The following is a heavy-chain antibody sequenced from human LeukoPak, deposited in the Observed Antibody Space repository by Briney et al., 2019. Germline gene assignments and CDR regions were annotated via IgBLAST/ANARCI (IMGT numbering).Heavy chain of an antibody. D-gene: IGHD2-21*02. CDR3: TRSGDIYCGGDCYLEGDFDY. V-gene: IGHV3-9*01. CDR1: GFTFDDYA. J-gene: IGHJ4*02. Sequence: GRSLRLSCAASGFTFDDYAMHWVRQAPGKGLEWVSGISWNSGSIGHADSVKGRFTISRDNAKNSLYLQMNSLRAEDTALYYCTRSGDIYCGGDCYLEGDFDYWGQGTLVTVSS. CDR2: ISWNSGSI.